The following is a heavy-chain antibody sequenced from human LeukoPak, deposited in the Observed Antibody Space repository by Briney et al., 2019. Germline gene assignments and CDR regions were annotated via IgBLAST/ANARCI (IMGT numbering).Heavy chain of an antibody. Sequence: GGSLRLSCAASGFTVSSNYMSWVRQAPGKGLEWVSVIYSGGSTYYADFVKGRFTISRDNSKNTLYLQMNSLRAEDTAVYYCARGGSDWPYCFDYWGQGTLVTVSS. V-gene: IGHV3-53*01. D-gene: IGHD6-19*01. J-gene: IGHJ4*02. CDR2: IYSGGST. CDR1: GFTVSSNY. CDR3: ARGGSDWPYCFDY.